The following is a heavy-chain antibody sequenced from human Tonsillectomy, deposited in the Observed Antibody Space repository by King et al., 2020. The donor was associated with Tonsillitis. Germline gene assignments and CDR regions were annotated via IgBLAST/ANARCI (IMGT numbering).Heavy chain of an antibody. D-gene: IGHD3-3*01. CDR2: FNPNSGGT. CDR1: GYTFSGYY. J-gene: IGHJ5*02. CDR3: ARDENYDFSNWFDP. V-gene: IGHV1-2*02. Sequence: QLVQSGAEVKKPGASVKVACKASGYTFSGYYIHWVRQAPGQGLEWMGWFNPNSGGTNYAQKFQGRVTMTRDTSISTAYMELSRLRSDDTAVYYCARDENYDFSNWFDPWGQGTLVTVSS.